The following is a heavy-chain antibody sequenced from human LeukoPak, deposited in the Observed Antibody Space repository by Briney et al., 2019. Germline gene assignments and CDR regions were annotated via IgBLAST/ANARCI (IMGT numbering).Heavy chain of an antibody. J-gene: IGHJ4*02. CDR1: GSTFSSYG. CDR3: AKDGPYSGSYLDY. Sequence: GGSLRLSCAASGSTFSSYGMHWVRQAPGKGLEWVAFIRYDGSNKYYADSVKGRFTISRDNSKNTLYLQMNSLRAEDTAVYYCAKDGPYSGSYLDYWGQGTLVTVSS. V-gene: IGHV3-30*02. CDR2: IRYDGSNK. D-gene: IGHD1-26*01.